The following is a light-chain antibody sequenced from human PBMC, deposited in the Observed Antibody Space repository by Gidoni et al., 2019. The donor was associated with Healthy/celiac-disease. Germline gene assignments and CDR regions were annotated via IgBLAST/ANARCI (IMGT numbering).Light chain of an antibody. CDR2: DAS. CDR3: QQYDNLPLT. J-gene: IGKJ4*01. V-gene: IGKV1-33*01. Sequence: DIQMTQSPSSLSASVGDRVTITCQARQDISNYLHWYQQKPGKAPKLLIYDASNLETGVPSRFSGSGSGTDFTFTISSLQPEDIAIYYCQQYDNLPLTFGGGTKVEIK. CDR1: QDISNY.